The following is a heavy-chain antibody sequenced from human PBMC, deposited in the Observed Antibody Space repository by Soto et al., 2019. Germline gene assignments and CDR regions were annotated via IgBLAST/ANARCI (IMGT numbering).Heavy chain of an antibody. V-gene: IGHV1-18*04. D-gene: IGHD5-18*01. Sequence: QVQLVQSGAEVKKPGASVKVSCKTSGYTFTDYSMNWVRQAPGQRLEWMGWINTHNGHTQYSPRFDDRVTMTTDPSTSTAYMELKGLRSDDTAVYYCARTATWAYWGQGTLVTVAS. CDR1: GYTFTDYS. CDR2: INTHNGHT. CDR3: ARTATWAY. J-gene: IGHJ4*02.